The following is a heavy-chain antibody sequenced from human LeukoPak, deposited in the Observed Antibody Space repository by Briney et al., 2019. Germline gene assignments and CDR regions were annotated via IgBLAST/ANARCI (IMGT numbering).Heavy chain of an antibody. D-gene: IGHD6-13*01. J-gene: IGHJ4*02. V-gene: IGHV3-53*05. CDR2: IYSGGST. CDR3: AKDLNVAAAGYYFDY. Sequence: GGSLRLSCAASGFTVTSNYMSWVRQAPGKGLEWVSVIYSGGSTYYADSVKGRFTISRDNSKNTVYLQMNSLRAEDTAVYYCAKDLNVAAAGYYFDYWGQGTLVTVSS. CDR1: GFTVTSNY.